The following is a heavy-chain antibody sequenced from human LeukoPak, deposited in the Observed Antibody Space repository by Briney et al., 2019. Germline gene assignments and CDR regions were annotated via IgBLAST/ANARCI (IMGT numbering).Heavy chain of an antibody. D-gene: IGHD3-10*01. CDR1: GGSISSSSYY. CDR3: ARYGSGSYCRSFDP. J-gene: IGHJ5*02. Sequence: SETLSLTCTVSGGSISSSSYYWGWIRQPPGKGLEWIGSIYYSGSTYYNPSLKSRVTISVDTSKNQFSLKLSSVTAADTAVYYCARYGSGSYCRSFDPWGQGTLVTVSS. CDR2: IYYSGST. V-gene: IGHV4-39*01.